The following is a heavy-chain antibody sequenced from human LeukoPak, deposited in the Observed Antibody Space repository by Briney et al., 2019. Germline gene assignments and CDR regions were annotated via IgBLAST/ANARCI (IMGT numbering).Heavy chain of an antibody. V-gene: IGHV1-2*02. CDR2: INPNSGGT. Sequence: ASVKVSCKASGYTFTSYDINWVRQAPGQGLEWMGWINPNSGGTNYAQKFQGRVTMTRDTSISTAYMELSRLRSDDTAVYYCARDNAAMVTYYGMDVWGQGTTVTVSS. CDR1: GYTFTSYD. D-gene: IGHD5-18*01. J-gene: IGHJ6*02. CDR3: ARDNAAMVTYYGMDV.